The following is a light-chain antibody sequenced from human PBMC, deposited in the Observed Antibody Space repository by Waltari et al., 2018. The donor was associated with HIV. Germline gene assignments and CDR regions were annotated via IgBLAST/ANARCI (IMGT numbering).Light chain of an antibody. CDR2: SNN. CDR3: AAWDDSLNGWV. CDR1: SSNIGSNT. J-gene: IGLJ3*02. V-gene: IGLV1-44*01. Sequence: QSVLTQPPSASGTPGQRVTISCSGSSSNIGSNTVNWYQQLPGTAPKLLIYSNNQRPSGVPDRFAGSKSGTAASLARSGLQSEDEADYYCAAWDDSLNGWVFGGGTKLTVL.